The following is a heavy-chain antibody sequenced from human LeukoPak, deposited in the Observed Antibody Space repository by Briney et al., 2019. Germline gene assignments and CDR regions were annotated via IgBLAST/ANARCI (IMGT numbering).Heavy chain of an antibody. CDR1: GFTFSSYA. CDR2: ISYDGSNK. CDR3: AGTYYDFWSGYYREFDP. V-gene: IGHV3-30*01. Sequence: PGRSLRLSCAASGFTFSSYAMHWVRQAPGKGLEWAAVISYDGSNKYYADSVKGRFTISRDNSKNTLYLQMNSLRAEDTAVYYCAGTYYDFWSGYYREFDPWGQGTLVTVSS. D-gene: IGHD3-3*01. J-gene: IGHJ5*02.